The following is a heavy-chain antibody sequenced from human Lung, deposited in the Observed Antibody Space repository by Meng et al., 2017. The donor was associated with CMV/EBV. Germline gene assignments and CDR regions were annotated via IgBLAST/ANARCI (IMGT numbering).Heavy chain of an antibody. J-gene: IGHJ6*02. D-gene: IGHD2-2*01. CDR1: GGTFSSYA. CDR3: ARAIIRGVPAVDYYYGMDV. Sequence: SSVKVSCKASGGTFSSYAISWVRQAPGQGLEWMGGIIPILGIANYAQKFQGRVTITADKSTSTAYMELSSLRSEDTAVYYCARAIIRGVPAVDYYYGMDVWGQGTTVTVSS. CDR2: IIPILGIA. V-gene: IGHV1-69*10.